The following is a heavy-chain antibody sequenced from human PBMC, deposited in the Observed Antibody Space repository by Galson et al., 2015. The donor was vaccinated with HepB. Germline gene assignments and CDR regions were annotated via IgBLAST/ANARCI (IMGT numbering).Heavy chain of an antibody. CDR2: IGASGSDT. V-gene: IGHV3-11*06. D-gene: IGHD4/OR15-4a*01. J-gene: IGHJ4*02. CDR3: ARHARVPGS. Sequence: SLRLSCAASGFTFSDSYMSWIRQVPGKGLEYLSYIGASGSDTNHVDSVTGRFTISIDNAKNSLYLQMNSLRVDDTAVYYCARHARVPGSWGQGTLVTVSS. CDR1: GFTFSDSY.